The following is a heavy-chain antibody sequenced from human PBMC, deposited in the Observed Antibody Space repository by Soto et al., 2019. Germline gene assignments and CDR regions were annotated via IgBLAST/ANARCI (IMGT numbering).Heavy chain of an antibody. CDR3: TTDDPINRD. CDR2: IKSKTNGGTT. CDR1: GFTFSNAW. V-gene: IGHV3-15*01. J-gene: IGHJ4*02. Sequence: EVQLVESGGGLVQAGESLRVSCAASGFTFSNAWMSWVRQAPGKGLEWVGRIKSKTNGGTTDYAAPVKGSFSISRDDSKNTLYLQMNSLKTEDTAVYYCTTDDPINRDWGQGTLVTVSS.